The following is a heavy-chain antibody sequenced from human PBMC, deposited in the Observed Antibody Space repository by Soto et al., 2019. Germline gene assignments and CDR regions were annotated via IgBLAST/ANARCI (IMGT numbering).Heavy chain of an antibody. V-gene: IGHV4-61*01. J-gene: IGHJ4*02. CDR1: GGSGSSGSYC. CDR2: IYYSGST. Sequence: SETLSLTCTVSGGSGSSGSYCWSWIRQPPGKGLEWIGYIYYSGSTNYNPSLKSRVTISVDTSKNQFSLKLSSVTAADTAVYYCARDGTDYDILTGHPYWGQGTLVTVSS. D-gene: IGHD3-9*01. CDR3: ARDGTDYDILTGHPY.